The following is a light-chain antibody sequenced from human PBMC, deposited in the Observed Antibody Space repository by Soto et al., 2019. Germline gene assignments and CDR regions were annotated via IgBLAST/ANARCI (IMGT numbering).Light chain of an antibody. CDR1: QNLTNNY. V-gene: IGKV3-20*01. CDR2: AAS. J-gene: IGKJ4*01. CDR3: QQYGSSLPVT. Sequence: EIVLTQSPGTLSLSPGERATLSCRASQNLTNNYLAGYQQKPGQAPSLLIYAASSRATGIPARFSGSGSETDFTLTISRLEPEDVAVYDCQQYGSSLPVTFGGGTNVEIK.